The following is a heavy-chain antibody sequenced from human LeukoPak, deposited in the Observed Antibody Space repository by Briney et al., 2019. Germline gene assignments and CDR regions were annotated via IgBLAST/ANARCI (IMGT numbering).Heavy chain of an antibody. CDR2: IYYSGST. J-gene: IGHJ4*02. CDR3: ATSRRDTPFGY. V-gene: IGHV4-39*01. Sequence: SETLSLTCTVSGGSISSSSYYWGWIRQPPGKGLEWIGSIYYSGSTYYNPSLKSRVTISVDTSKNQFSLKLSSVTAADTAVYYCATSRRDTPFGYWGQGTLVTVSS. D-gene: IGHD2-15*01. CDR1: GGSISSSSYY.